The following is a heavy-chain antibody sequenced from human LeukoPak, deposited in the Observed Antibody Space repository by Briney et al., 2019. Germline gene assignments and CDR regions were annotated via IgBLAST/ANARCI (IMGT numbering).Heavy chain of an antibody. CDR1: GFTFSIYA. Sequence: GGSLRLSCAASGFTFSIYAMSWVRQAPGKGLEWVSAMTASDERTYYADSVKGRFSISRDNAKNTLYLQTTSLRVEDTAVYFCAKDFSGSYDYWGQGTLVTVSS. D-gene: IGHD1-26*01. CDR2: MTASDERT. V-gene: IGHV3-23*01. CDR3: AKDFSGSYDY. J-gene: IGHJ4*02.